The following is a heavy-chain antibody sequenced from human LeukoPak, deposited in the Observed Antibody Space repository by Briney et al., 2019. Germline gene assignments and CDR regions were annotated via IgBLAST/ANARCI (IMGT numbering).Heavy chain of an antibody. CDR2: IKSSDTST. CDR1: GFSLSDSY. D-gene: IGHD2/OR15-2a*01. CDR3: ARRGNMSSHAFDI. J-gene: IGHJ3*02. Sequence: GGSQRLSCAASGFSLSDSYMSWIRQAPGQGLEWLSYIKSSDTSTFYADSVKGRFTVSRDNAKNSLYLQMNSLRAEDTAVYYCARRGNMSSHAFDIWGQGTVVTVSS. V-gene: IGHV3-11*01.